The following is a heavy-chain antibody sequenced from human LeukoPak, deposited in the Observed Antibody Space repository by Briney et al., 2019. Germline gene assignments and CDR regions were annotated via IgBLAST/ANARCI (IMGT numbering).Heavy chain of an antibody. V-gene: IGHV3-48*03. J-gene: IGHJ6*04. CDR1: GFTFSLYE. CDR3: AELGITMIGGV. CDR2: ISTRGETT. D-gene: IGHD3-10*02. Sequence: PGGSLRLSCAASGFTFSLYEMNWVRQAPGKGLEWVSYISTRGETTYAADSVKGRFTISRDNAKNSLYLQMNSLRAEDTAVYYCAELGITMIGGVWGKGTTVTISS.